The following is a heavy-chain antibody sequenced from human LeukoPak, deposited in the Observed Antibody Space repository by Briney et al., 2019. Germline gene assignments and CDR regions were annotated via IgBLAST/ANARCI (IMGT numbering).Heavy chain of an antibody. Sequence: GGSLRLSCAASGFTFSGSAMHWVRQAYGKGLEWVGRIRSKANSYATAYAASVKGRFTISRDDSKNTAYLQMNSLKTEDTAVYYCTRRGIAAAGDYWGQGTLFTVSS. D-gene: IGHD6-13*01. V-gene: IGHV3-73*01. CDR1: GFTFSGSA. J-gene: IGHJ4*02. CDR2: IRSKANSYAT. CDR3: TRRGIAAAGDY.